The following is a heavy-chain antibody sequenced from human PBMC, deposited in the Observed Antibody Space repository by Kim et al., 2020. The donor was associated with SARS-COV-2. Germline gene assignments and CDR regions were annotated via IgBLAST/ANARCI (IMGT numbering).Heavy chain of an antibody. V-gene: IGHV1-24*01. J-gene: IGHJ3*02. D-gene: IGHD3-10*01. CDR3: ATASTRYYGSGSYAFDI. CDR1: GYTLTELS. Sequence: ASVKVSCKVSGYTLTELSMHWVRQAPGKGLEWMGGFDPEDGETIYAQKFQGRVTMTEDTSTDTAYMELSSLRSEDTAVYYCATASTRYYGSGSYAFDIWGQGTMVTVSS. CDR2: FDPEDGET.